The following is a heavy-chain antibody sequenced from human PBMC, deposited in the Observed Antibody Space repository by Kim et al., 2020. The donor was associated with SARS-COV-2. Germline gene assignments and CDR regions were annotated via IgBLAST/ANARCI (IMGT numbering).Heavy chain of an antibody. J-gene: IGHJ5*02. D-gene: IGHD2-21*01. CDR1: GGSISSSSYY. Sequence: SETLSLTCTVSGGSISSSSYYWGWIRQPPGKGLEWIGSIYYSGSTYYNPSLKSRVTVSVDTSKNPFSLKLSSVTAADTAGYYCARHPETGFDPSCGGDCYSRTSLWFEPWGQGTLVTVSP. CDR2: IYYSGST. CDR3: ARHPETGFDPSCGGDCYSRTSLWFEP. V-gene: IGHV4-39*01.